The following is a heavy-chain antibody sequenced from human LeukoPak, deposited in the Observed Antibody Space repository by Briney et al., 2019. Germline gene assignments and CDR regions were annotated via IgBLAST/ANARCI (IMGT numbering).Heavy chain of an antibody. CDR1: GGPISSYY. V-gene: IGHV4-4*07. Sequence: SETLSLTCAVSGGPISSYYWSWIRQPAGKGLEWIGRIYTSGSTNYNPSLKSRVTMSVDTSKNQFSLKLSSVTAADTAVYYCARSQSAFDAFDIWGQGTMVTVSS. J-gene: IGHJ3*02. CDR2: IYTSGST. CDR3: ARSQSAFDAFDI.